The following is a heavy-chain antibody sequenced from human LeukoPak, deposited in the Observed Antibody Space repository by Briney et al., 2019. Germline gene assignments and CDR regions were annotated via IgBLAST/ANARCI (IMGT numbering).Heavy chain of an antibody. CDR1: GYSFTSYW. D-gene: IGHD6-19*01. CDR3: ASGSGWYGGHYYYMDV. V-gene: IGHV5-51*01. J-gene: IGHJ6*03. CDR2: IYPGDSDT. Sequence: GESLKISCKGSGYSFTSYWIGWVRQMPGKGLEWMGIIYPGDSDTRYSPSFQGQVTISADKSISTAYLQWSSLKASDTAMYYCASGSGWYGGHYYYMDVWGKGTTVTISS.